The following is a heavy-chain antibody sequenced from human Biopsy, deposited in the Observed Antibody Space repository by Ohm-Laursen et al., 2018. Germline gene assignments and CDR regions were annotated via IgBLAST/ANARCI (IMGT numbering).Heavy chain of an antibody. CDR2: ISETSSHI. V-gene: IGHV3-21*01. CDR3: ARDSSRRAREGGMDV. D-gene: IGHD2-2*01. J-gene: IGHJ6*02. CDR1: GFSVSSYD. Sequence: SLRLSCAASGFSVSSYDMNWVRQAPGKGLEWISYISETSSHIYDADSVRGRFTAARDIAKNSLYLQLNSLRVEDTAVYYCARDSSRRAREGGMDVWGQGTPVTVSS.